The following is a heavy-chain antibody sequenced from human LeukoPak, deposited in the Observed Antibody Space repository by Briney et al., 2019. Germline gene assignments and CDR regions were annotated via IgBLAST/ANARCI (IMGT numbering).Heavy chain of an antibody. CDR1: GASISSSSYY. V-gene: IGHV4-39*01. Sequence: SETLSLTCTVSGASISSSSYYWGWIRQPPGKGLEWIGSIYYSGSTYYNPSLKSRVTISVDTSKNQFSLKLSSVTAADTAVYYCARGSSYDFWSGYPDPNWFDPWGQGTLVTVSS. J-gene: IGHJ5*02. CDR3: ARGSSYDFWSGYPDPNWFDP. D-gene: IGHD3-3*01. CDR2: IYYSGST.